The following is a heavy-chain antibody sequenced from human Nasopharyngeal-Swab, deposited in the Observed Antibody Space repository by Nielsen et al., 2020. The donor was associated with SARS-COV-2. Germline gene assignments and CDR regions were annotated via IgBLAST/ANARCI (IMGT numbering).Heavy chain of an antibody. CDR3: ATHYYDSSGYFQGDY. CDR1: GFTFSSYE. V-gene: IGHV3-48*03. D-gene: IGHD3-22*01. J-gene: IGHJ4*02. CDR2: ISSSGSTI. Sequence: GESLKISCAASGFTFSSYEMNWVRQAPGKGLEWVSYISSSGSTIYYADSVKGRFTISRDNAKNSLYLQMNSLRAGDTAVYYCATHYYDSSGYFQGDYWGQGTLVTVSS.